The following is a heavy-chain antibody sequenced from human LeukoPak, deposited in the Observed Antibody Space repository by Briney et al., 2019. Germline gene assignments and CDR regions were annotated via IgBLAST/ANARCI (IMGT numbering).Heavy chain of an antibody. CDR3: ARGGSRSPRDAFDI. J-gene: IGHJ3*02. D-gene: IGHD3-16*01. CDR1: GYTFTGYY. Sequence: SVKVSCKASGYTFTGYYMHWVRQAPGQGLEWMGWINPNSGGTNYAQKFQGRVTMTRDMSTSTVYMELSSLRSEDTAVYFCARGGSRSPRDAFDIWGQGTMVTVSS. CDR2: INPNSGGT. V-gene: IGHV1-2*02.